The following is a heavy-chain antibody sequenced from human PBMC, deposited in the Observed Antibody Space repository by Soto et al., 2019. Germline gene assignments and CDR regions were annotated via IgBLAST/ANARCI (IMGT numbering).Heavy chain of an antibody. CDR1: GGSISSGGYY. CDR2: IYYSGST. Sequence: SETLSLTCTVSGGSISSGGYYWSWIRQHPGKGLEWIGYIYYSGSTYYNPSLKSRVTISVDTSKNQFSLKLSSVTAADTAVYYCARVPSYDYVWGSYRMFDPWGQGTLVTVSS. V-gene: IGHV4-31*03. D-gene: IGHD3-16*02. CDR3: ARVPSYDYVWGSYRMFDP. J-gene: IGHJ5*02.